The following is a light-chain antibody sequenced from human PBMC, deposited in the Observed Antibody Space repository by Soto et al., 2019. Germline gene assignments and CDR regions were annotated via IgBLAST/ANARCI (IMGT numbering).Light chain of an antibody. CDR1: QGISSN. CDR3: QQVNSYPLT. V-gene: IGKV1-9*01. Sequence: DIQLTQSPSFLSASVGDRVTITCRASQGISSNLAWYQQKPGKAPNLLIYAASTLQSGVPSRFSGSGSGTEFTLTLSSLQPEDFATYYCQQVNSYPLTFGGGTKVEIK. J-gene: IGKJ4*01. CDR2: AAS.